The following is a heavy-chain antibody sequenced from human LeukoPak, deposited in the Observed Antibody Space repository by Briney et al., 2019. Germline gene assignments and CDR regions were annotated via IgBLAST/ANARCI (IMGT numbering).Heavy chain of an antibody. J-gene: IGHJ4*02. D-gene: IGHD6-6*01. V-gene: IGHV3-7*01. Sequence: PGGSPRLSCAASGFTFSSYWMSWVRQAPGKGLEWVANIKQDGSEKYYVDSVKGRFTTSRDNAKNSLYLQMNSLRAEDTAVYYRARGARTHDYWGQGTLVTVSS. CDR2: IKQDGSEK. CDR3: ARGARTHDY. CDR1: GFTFSSYW.